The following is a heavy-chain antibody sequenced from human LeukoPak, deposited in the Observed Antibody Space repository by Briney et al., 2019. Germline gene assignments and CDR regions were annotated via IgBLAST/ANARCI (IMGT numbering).Heavy chain of an antibody. D-gene: IGHD3-9*01. J-gene: IGHJ4*02. CDR2: INHSGST. V-gene: IGHV4-34*01. CDR1: GGSFSGYY. CDR3: ARGTLRYFDWLTY. Sequence: PSETLSLTCAVYGGSFSGYYWSWIRQPPGKGLEWIGEINHSGSTNYNPSLKSRVTISVDTSKNQFSLKLSSVTAADTAVYYCARGTLRYFDWLTYWGQGTLVTVSS.